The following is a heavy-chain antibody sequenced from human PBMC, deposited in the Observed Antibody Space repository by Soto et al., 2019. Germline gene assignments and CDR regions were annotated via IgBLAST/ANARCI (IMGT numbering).Heavy chain of an antibody. Sequence: SETLSLTCTVSGGSISSSSYYWGWIRQPPGKGLEWIGSIYYSGSTYYNPSLKSRVTISVDTSKNQFSLKLSSVTAADTAVYYCARQGNDPRVPAALIDYWGQGTLVTVSS. CDR3: ARQGNDPRVPAALIDY. CDR2: IYYSGST. J-gene: IGHJ4*02. CDR1: GGSISSSSYY. D-gene: IGHD2-2*01. V-gene: IGHV4-39*01.